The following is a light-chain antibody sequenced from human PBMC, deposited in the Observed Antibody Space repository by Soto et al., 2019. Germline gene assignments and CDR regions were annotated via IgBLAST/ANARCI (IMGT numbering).Light chain of an antibody. CDR3: SSFSSGTPLFV. CDR2: EVN. CDR1: NSDIGDWNY. J-gene: IGLJ2*01. V-gene: IGLV2-14*01. Sequence: QSALTQPASVSGSPGQSITISCTGANSDIGDWNYVSWYQQYPGKAPKVIIYEVNYRPSWVSYRFSGSKSGNTASLTISGLQAVDEADYYCSSFSSGTPLFVFGGGTKLTVL.